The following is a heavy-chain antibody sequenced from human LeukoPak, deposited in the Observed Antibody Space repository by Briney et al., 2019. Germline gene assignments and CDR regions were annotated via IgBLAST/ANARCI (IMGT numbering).Heavy chain of an antibody. CDR3: ARGGPGWDSSSWYNY. V-gene: IGHV1-18*01. CDR2: ISAYNGNR. J-gene: IGHJ4*02. CDR1: GYTFTSYG. Sequence: AASVKVSCKTSGYTFTSYGIIWVRQAPGQGLEWMGWISAYNGNRNYAQKLQGRVTMTTDTSTSTAYTELRSLRSDDTAVYYCARGGPGWDSSSWYNYWGQGTLVTVSS. D-gene: IGHD6-13*01.